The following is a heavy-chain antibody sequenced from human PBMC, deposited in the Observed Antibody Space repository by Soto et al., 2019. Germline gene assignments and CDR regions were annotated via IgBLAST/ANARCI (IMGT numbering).Heavy chain of an antibody. CDR3: ARDVRDYGDPYFDY. CDR2: ISSSGSAI. D-gene: IGHD4-17*01. Sequence: EVQLVESGGGLVQPGGSLRLSCAASGFTFSSYEMSWVRQAPWKGLEWLSYISSSGSAIYYADSVKGRFTISRDNAKNSLYLQMNSLRAEDTAVYYCARDVRDYGDPYFDYWGQGILVTVSS. V-gene: IGHV3-48*03. J-gene: IGHJ4*02. CDR1: GFTFSSYE.